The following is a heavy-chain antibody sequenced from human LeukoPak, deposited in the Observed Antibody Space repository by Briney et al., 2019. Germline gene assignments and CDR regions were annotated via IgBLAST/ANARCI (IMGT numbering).Heavy chain of an antibody. D-gene: IGHD3-22*01. CDR1: GGTFSNYA. Sequence: GASVKVSCKASGGTFSNYAMNWVRQAPGHGLDWIGGIIPPFGTAHYAQKFQGRVTITADESTSTVYMELNSLTSDDTAVYYCARVWGQGSSGYYPFWGQGTLVTVSS. V-gene: IGHV1-69*13. J-gene: IGHJ4*02. CDR3: ARVWGQGSSGYYPF. CDR2: IIPPFGTA.